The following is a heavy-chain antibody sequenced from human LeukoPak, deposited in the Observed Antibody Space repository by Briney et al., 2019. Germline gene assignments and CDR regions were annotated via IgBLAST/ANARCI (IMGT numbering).Heavy chain of an antibody. CDR1: GYTFTGYY. V-gene: IGHV1-2*02. Sequence: ASVKVSCKASGYTFTGYYMHWVRQAPGQGLEWMGWINPNSGGTNYAQKFQGRVTMTRDTSISTAYMELSRLRSDDTAVYYCARVGSIAVAGTTYYYYYYGMDVWGQGTTVTVSS. J-gene: IGHJ6*02. D-gene: IGHD6-19*01. CDR2: INPNSGGT. CDR3: ARVGSIAVAGTTYYYYYYGMDV.